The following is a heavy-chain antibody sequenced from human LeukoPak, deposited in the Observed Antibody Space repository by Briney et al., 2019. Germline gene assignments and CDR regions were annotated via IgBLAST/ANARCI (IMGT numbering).Heavy chain of an antibody. D-gene: IGHD6-19*01. J-gene: IGHJ4*02. CDR2: ISTSSNYI. V-gene: IGHV3-21*01. Sequence: GGCLRLSCAASGFTFSAYSMNWVRQAPGKGLEWVSSISTSSNYIKYADSVKDRFTISRDNAKNSLYLHMNSLRAEDTALYYCATDGYSGGWKYFDSWGQGTLVTVSS. CDR3: ATDGYSGGWKYFDS. CDR1: GFTFSAYS.